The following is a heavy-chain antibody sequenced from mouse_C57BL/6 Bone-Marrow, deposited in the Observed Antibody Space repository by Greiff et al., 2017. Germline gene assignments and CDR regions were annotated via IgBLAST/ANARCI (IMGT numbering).Heavy chain of an antibody. CDR2: IDPSDSYT. CDR3: ARSYYYGSSYPCAMDY. J-gene: IGHJ4*01. V-gene: IGHV1-50*01. D-gene: IGHD1-1*01. CDR1: GYTFTSYW. Sequence: QVQLQQPGAELVKPGASVKLSCKASGYTFTSYWMQWVKQRPGQGLEWIGEIDPSDSYTNYNQKFKGKATLTVDTSSSTAYMQLSSLTSEDSAVYYCARSYYYGSSYPCAMDYWGQGTSVTVSS.